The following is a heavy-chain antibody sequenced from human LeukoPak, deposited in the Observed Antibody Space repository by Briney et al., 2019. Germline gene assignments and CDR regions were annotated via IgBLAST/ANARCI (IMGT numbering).Heavy chain of an antibody. V-gene: IGHV1-69*13. CDR1: GGTFSNYA. Sequence: GASVKVSCKASGGTFSNYAISWVRQAPGQGLQWMGGIIPMFGTANYAQRFQGRVTITADESSSTTYMELSSLRSEDTAVYYCARTGDDSSGYYGSSLDYWGQGTLVTVSS. CDR2: IIPMFGTA. CDR3: ARTGDDSSGYYGSSLDY. J-gene: IGHJ4*02. D-gene: IGHD3-22*01.